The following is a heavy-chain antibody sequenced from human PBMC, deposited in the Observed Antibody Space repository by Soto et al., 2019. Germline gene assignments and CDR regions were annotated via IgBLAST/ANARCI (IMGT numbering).Heavy chain of an antibody. J-gene: IGHJ6*02. Sequence: PSETLSLTCTVSGGSISSRGYYWGWIRQPPGKGLEWIGTIYYSGSTYYNPSLKSRVTISVDTSKNQSSLKLSSVTAADTAVYYCARHIYDSSGYYHYYYGMDVWGQGTTVTVSS. V-gene: IGHV4-39*01. CDR3: ARHIYDSSGYYHYYYGMDV. CDR1: GGSISSRGYY. CDR2: IYYSGST. D-gene: IGHD3-22*01.